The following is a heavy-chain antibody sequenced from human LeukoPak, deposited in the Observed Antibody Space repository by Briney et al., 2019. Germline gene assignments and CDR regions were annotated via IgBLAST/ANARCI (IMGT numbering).Heavy chain of an antibody. D-gene: IGHD3-10*01. CDR3: ARSHGSGSYYNLNDY. CDR2: IYYSGST. V-gene: IGHV4-59*01. CDR1: GGSISSYY. Sequence: SETLSLTCTVSGGSISSYYWSWIRQPPGKGLEWIGYIYYSGSTNYNPSLRSRVTISVDTSKNQFSLKLSSVTAADTAVYYCARSHGSGSYYNLNDYWGQGTLVTVSS. J-gene: IGHJ4*02.